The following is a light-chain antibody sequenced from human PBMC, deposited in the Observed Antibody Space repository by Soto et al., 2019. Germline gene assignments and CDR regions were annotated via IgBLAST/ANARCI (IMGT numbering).Light chain of an antibody. Sequence: EIMLTQSPGTLSLSPGEGATLSCRASQSIISSYLASYQQKPGQAPRLLIYGPSSRATGIPDRFSGSGSGTDFSLTISRLEPEDFAVYYCQQYATSPGTFGQGTKVEIK. V-gene: IGKV3-20*01. CDR1: QSIISSY. CDR2: GPS. J-gene: IGKJ1*01. CDR3: QQYATSPGT.